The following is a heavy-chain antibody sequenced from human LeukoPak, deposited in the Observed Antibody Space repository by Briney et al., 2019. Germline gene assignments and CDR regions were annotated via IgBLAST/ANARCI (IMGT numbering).Heavy chain of an antibody. V-gene: IGHV4-59*01. CDR1: GGSISSYY. CDR2: IYYSGST. CDR3: ARGAGGDWVDYYYYYGMDV. D-gene: IGHD2-21*02. Sequence: PSETLSLTCTVSGGSISSYYWSWIRQPPGKGLEWIGYIYYSGSTNYNPSLKSRVTISVDTSKNQFSLKLSSVTAADTAVYYCARGAGGDWVDYYYYYGMDVWGQGTTVTVSS. J-gene: IGHJ6*02.